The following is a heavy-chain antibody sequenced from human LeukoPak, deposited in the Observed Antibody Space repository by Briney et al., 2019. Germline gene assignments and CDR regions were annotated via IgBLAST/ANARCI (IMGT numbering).Heavy chain of an antibody. CDR3: ARDSQLQYFQH. J-gene: IGHJ1*01. Sequence: PGGSLRLSCAASGFTFSSNYMSWVRQAPGKGLEGVSVIYSGGSTYYADSVKGRCTISRDNSKNTLYLQMNSLRAEDTAVYYCARDSQLQYFQHWGQGTLVTVSS. CDR2: IYSGGST. CDR1: GFTFSSNY. D-gene: IGHD2-21*01. V-gene: IGHV3-53*01.